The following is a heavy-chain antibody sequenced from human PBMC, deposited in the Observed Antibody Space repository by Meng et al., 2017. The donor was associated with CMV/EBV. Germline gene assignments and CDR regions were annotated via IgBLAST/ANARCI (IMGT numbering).Heavy chain of an antibody. CDR3: ARDRNYDFWSGYYTGFDY. V-gene: IGHV1-2*02. Sequence: ASVKVSCKASGYTFTGYYMHWVRQAPGQGLEWVGWINPNSGGTNYAQKFQGRVTMTRDTSISTAYMELSRLRSDDTAVYYCARDRNYDFWSGYYTGFDYWGQGTLVTVSS. D-gene: IGHD3-3*01. CDR1: GYTFTGYY. CDR2: INPNSGGT. J-gene: IGHJ4*02.